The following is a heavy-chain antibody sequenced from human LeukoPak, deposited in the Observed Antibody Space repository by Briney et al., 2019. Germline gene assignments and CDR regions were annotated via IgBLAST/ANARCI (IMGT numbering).Heavy chain of an antibody. D-gene: IGHD1-1*01. CDR2: INHSGST. V-gene: IGHV4-34*01. Sequence: PSETLSLTCAVYGGSFSGYYWSWIRQPPGKGLEWIGEINHSGSTNYNPSLKSRVTISVDTSKNQFSLKLSSVTAADTAVYYCARESPYNWNVKGFDYWGQGTLLTVSS. CDR1: GGSFSGYY. CDR3: ARESPYNWNVKGFDY. J-gene: IGHJ4*02.